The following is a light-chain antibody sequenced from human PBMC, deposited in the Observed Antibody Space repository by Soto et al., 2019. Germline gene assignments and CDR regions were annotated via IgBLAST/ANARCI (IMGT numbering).Light chain of an antibody. CDR1: QSVSSSF. Sequence: EIVLTQSPGTLSLSPGERATLSCRASQSVSSSFLAWYQQKPGQAPSLLIYGASNRATGIPDRFSGSGSGTDFTLNISRLETEDFAVYYCQQYDTSPWTFGKGTKVEIK. CDR3: QQYDTSPWT. V-gene: IGKV3-20*01. CDR2: GAS. J-gene: IGKJ1*01.